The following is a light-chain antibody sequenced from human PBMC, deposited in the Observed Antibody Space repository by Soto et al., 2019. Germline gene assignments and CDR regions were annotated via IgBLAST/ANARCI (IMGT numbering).Light chain of an antibody. CDR2: GAS. CDR1: QSVSNNY. CDR3: HHYET. V-gene: IGKV3-20*01. Sequence: ETLLTQSPGPLPFVPRGKAPLSCRASQSVSNNYLAWYQQKPGQAPRLLMYGASIRAAGVPDRFSGSGSGTEFTLTISRLEPEDFTVYYCHHYETFGQGTKVDIK. J-gene: IGKJ1*01.